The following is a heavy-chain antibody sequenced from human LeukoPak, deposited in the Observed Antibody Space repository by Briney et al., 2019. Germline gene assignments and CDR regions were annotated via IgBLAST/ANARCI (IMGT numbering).Heavy chain of an antibody. CDR1: GFSISSGYY. V-gene: IGHV4-38-2*01. Sequence: SETLSPTRAVSGFSISSGYYWGLIRQPPRKGLGWIGSIYHSGSTYYNPSLKSRVTISVDTSKNQFSLKLSSVTAADTAVYYCARGGAATGNFDYWGQGTLVTVSS. CDR3: ARGGAATGNFDY. D-gene: IGHD2-15*01. CDR2: IYHSGST. J-gene: IGHJ4*02.